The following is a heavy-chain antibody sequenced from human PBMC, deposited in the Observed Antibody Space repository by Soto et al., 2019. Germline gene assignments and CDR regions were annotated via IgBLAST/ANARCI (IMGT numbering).Heavy chain of an antibody. CDR2: RYYDGST. CDR1: GGSFSSSSYY. Sequence: SETLSLTCIVSGGSFSSSSYYWVWIRQPPGKGLEWVGSRYYDGSTYYNPSLKSRATISVDTSNNQFSLKPSSVTAADTAVYYCTRRGHISSPTWGQGTLVTVSS. V-gene: IGHV4-39*01. J-gene: IGHJ4*02. CDR3: TRRGHISSPT. D-gene: IGHD6-13*01.